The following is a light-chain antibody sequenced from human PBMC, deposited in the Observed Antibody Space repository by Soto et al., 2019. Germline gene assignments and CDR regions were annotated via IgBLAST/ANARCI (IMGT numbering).Light chain of an antibody. V-gene: IGLV7-43*01. CDR2: STT. CDR3: LLFYGDGVV. CDR1: TGAVTSGYY. J-gene: IGLJ2*01. Sequence: QAVVTQEPSLTVSPGGTVTLTCASSTGAVTSGYYPNWFQQKPGQPPRALIYSTTYKHSWTPARFSGSLLGGKAALTLSGVQHEDESDYYCLLFYGDGVVFGGGTKVTVL.